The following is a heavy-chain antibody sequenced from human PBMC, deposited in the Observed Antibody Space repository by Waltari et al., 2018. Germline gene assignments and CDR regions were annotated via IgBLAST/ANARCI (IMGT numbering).Heavy chain of an antibody. CDR2: IYGGGST. CDR1: GFTFSGSA. J-gene: IGHJ2*01. V-gene: IGHV3-23*03. CDR3: AKVAAAGYVDL. D-gene: IGHD6-13*01. Sequence: EVQLLESGGGLVQPGGSLRLSCAASGFTFSGSAISWVRQSPGKGLEWVSVIYGGGSTYYADSVKVRFTISRDNSKNTLYLQMNSLRAEDTAVYYCAKVAAAGYVDLWGRGTLATVSS.